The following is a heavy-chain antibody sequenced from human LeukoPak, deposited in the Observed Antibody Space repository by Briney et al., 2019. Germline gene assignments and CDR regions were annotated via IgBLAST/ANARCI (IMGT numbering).Heavy chain of an antibody. CDR2: ISSNSDTI. D-gene: IGHD3-10*01. CDR3: AKDLRSTLWLPY. CDR1: GFTFDDYV. V-gene: IGHV3-9*01. Sequence: GGSLRLSCAASGFTFDDYVIHWVRQPPGKGLEWVSGISSNSDTIAYADSVKGRFTISRDNSKNTLYLQMNSLRAEDTAVYYCAKDLRSTLWLPYWGQGTLVTVSS. J-gene: IGHJ4*02.